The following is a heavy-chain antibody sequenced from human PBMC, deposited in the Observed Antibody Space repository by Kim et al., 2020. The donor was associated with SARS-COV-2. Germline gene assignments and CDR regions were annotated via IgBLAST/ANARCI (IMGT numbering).Heavy chain of an antibody. Sequence: YYSSYLKSRLTIPKDTSKNQVVLTLTNMDPVDTATYYCAHRPMAHQNWFDPWGQGTLVTVSS. CDR3: AHRPMAHQNWFDP. J-gene: IGHJ5*02. V-gene: IGHV2-70*12.